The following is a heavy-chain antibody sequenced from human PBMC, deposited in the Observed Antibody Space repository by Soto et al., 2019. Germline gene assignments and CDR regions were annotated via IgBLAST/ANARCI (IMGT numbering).Heavy chain of an antibody. CDR1: GFTFSSYN. CDR2: ISRSGYRT. Sequence: EVQLVESGEGLVQPGGSLRLSCAASGFTFSSYNIHWIRQAPGKGLEFVSAISRSGYRTYYADSVKGRFTITRDNYKNTVWLQMGSLRAEDMAVYYCARARCSSGQCYYFDYWGRGALVSVSS. J-gene: IGHJ4*02. V-gene: IGHV3-64*02. CDR3: ARARCSSGQCYYFDY. D-gene: IGHD2-15*01.